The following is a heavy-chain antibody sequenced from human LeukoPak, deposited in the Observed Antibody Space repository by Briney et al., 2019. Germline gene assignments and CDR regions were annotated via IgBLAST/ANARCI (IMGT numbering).Heavy chain of an antibody. V-gene: IGHV4-39*01. CDR2: IYYTGST. Sequence: PSETLSLTCTLSGGSITNTKYYWGWIRQPPGKGLEWIGSIYYTGSTYYNPSLKSRVTIFVDTSKTQFSLKLRSVTAADTALYYCTRHTGYISGQYSNYEDSWGQGTLVTVSS. D-gene: IGHD4-11*01. CDR1: GGSITNTKYY. J-gene: IGHJ4*02. CDR3: TRHTGYISGQYSNYEDS.